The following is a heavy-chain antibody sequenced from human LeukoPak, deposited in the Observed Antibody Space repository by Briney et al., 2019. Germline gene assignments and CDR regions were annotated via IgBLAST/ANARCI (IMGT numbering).Heavy chain of an antibody. CDR1: GFTFSTFA. Sequence: PGGSLRLSCAASGFTFSTFAMNWVRQAPGKGLDWVSVITGSGSISYADSVKGRFTTSRDNSKNTVYLQMNSLRAEDTAVYYCAKDLRPDGRYDFDHWGQGTLVTVSS. D-gene: IGHD5-12*01. J-gene: IGHJ4*02. CDR2: ITGSGSI. CDR3: AKDLRPDGRYDFDH. V-gene: IGHV3-23*01.